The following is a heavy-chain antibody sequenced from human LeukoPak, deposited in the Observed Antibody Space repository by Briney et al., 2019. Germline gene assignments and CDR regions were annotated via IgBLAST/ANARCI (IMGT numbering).Heavy chain of an antibody. CDR2: INHSGST. V-gene: IGHV4-34*01. CDR3: ARVLRGGYY. D-gene: IGHD6-25*01. Sequence: ASETLSLTCAVYGGSFSGYYWSWIRQPPGKGLEWIGEINHSGSTNYNPSLKSRVTISVDTSKNQFSLKLSSVTAADTAAYYCARVLRGGYYWGQGTLVTVSS. CDR1: GGSFSGYY. J-gene: IGHJ4*02.